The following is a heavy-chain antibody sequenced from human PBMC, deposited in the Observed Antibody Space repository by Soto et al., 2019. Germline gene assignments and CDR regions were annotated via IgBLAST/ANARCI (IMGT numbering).Heavy chain of an antibody. CDR3: AGGAEGYCSSTSCPYYFDY. CDR1: GGSISSGGYY. CDR2: IYYSGST. J-gene: IGHJ4*02. V-gene: IGHV4-31*03. Sequence: QVQLQESGPGLVKPSQTLSLTCTVSGGSISSGGYYWSWIRQHPGKGLEWIGYIYYSGSTYYNPSLKSRVTISVDTSKTQFSLKLSSVTAADTAVYYCAGGAEGYCSSTSCPYYFDYWGQGTLVTVSS. D-gene: IGHD2-2*01.